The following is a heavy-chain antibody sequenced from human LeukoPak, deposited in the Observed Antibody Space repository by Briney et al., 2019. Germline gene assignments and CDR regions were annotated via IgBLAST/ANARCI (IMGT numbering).Heavy chain of an antibody. CDR3: ARRATTERGHSFGLDF. V-gene: IGHV3-21*01. Sequence: GGSLRLSCAASGFTFSSYSMNWVRQAPGKGLAGVSSIGTSGSYIYYADSLKGRFTISRDNAKNSLYLQMNRLRAEDTAMYYCARRATTERGHSFGLDFWGQRTLVTVSS. D-gene: IGHD5-18*01. CDR2: IGTSGSYI. J-gene: IGHJ4*02. CDR1: GFTFSSYS.